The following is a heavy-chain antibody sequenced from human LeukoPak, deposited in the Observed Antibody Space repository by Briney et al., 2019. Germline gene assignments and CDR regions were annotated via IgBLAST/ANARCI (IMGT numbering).Heavy chain of an antibody. CDR3: ARTGTTVTTSYFDY. CDR2: ISSSSSYI. J-gene: IGHJ4*02. D-gene: IGHD4-17*01. V-gene: IGHV3-21*04. CDR1: GFTFSSYS. Sequence: GGSLRLSCAASGFTFSSYSMNWVRQAPGKGLEWVSSISSSSSYIYYADSVKGRFTISRDNAKNSLYLQMNSLRAEDTAVYYCARTGTTVTTSYFDYWGQGTLVTVSS.